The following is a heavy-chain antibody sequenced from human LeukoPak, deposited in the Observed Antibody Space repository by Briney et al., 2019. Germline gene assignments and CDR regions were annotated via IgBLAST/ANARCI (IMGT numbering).Heavy chain of an antibody. Sequence: PSETLSLTCAVYGGSFSGYYWSWIRQPPGKGLEWIGEINHSGSTNYNPSLKSRVTISVDTSKNQFSLKLSSVTAADTAVYYCARLVGNSSGWYNWFDPWGQGTLVTVSS. J-gene: IGHJ5*02. CDR3: ARLVGNSSGWYNWFDP. V-gene: IGHV4-34*01. CDR2: INHSGST. D-gene: IGHD6-19*01. CDR1: GGSFSGYY.